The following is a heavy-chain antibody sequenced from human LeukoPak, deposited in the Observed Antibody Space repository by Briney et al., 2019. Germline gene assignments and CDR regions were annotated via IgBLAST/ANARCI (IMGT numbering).Heavy chain of an antibody. Sequence: GGSLRLSCAASGFTFSSYWMNWARQAPGKGLEWVASINHNGNVNYYVDSVKGRFTISRDNAKNSLYLQMNSLRAEDTAVYYCARRNAMDVWGQGTTVIVFS. J-gene: IGHJ6*02. CDR3: ARRNAMDV. CDR1: GFTFSSYW. CDR2: INHNGNVN. V-gene: IGHV3-7*03.